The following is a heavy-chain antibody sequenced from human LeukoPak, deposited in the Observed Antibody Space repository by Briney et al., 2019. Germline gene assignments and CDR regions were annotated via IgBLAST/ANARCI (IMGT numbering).Heavy chain of an antibody. Sequence: GESLKISCKGSGYKFTNYWIAWVRQMPGQGLEWLGIIYPRDSDTRYSPSFQGQVSISVDTSTNTAYLQWSSVKASDTAMYYCARLLAAPYYINFWGQGTLVTVSS. D-gene: IGHD6-25*01. CDR2: IYPRDSDT. J-gene: IGHJ4*02. V-gene: IGHV5-51*01. CDR1: GYKFTNYW. CDR3: ARLLAAPYYINF.